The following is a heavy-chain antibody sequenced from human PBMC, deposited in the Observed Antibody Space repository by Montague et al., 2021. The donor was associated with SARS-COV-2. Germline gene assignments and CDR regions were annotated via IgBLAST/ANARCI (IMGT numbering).Heavy chain of an antibody. CDR2: TYLSGFT. CDR1: DVSLSSSTW. CDR3: ARGGLGNRGFDY. J-gene: IGHJ4*02. Sequence: SETLSLTCVVSDVSLSSSTWWSWVRPSPGKVLEWVGETYLSGFTXXHPSVKSRVTISLDDSRSQFSLRLTSVTAADTAVYFCARGGLGNRGFDYWGQGALVTVSS. V-gene: IGHV4-4*02. D-gene: IGHD3/OR15-3a*01.